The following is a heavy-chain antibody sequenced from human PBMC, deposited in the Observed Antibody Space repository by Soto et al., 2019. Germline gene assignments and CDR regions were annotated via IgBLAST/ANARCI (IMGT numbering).Heavy chain of an antibody. D-gene: IGHD3-16*02. Sequence: GGSLRLSCAASGFTFSSYAMSWVRQAPGKGLEWVSAISGSGGSTYYADSVKGRFTISRDNSKNTLYLQMNSLRAEDTAVYYCAKGPNKSPPRWDDYIWGSYRYTEDPSSWFDPWGQGTLVTVSS. CDR3: AKGPNKSPPRWDDYIWGSYRYTEDPSSWFDP. V-gene: IGHV3-23*01. CDR2: ISGSGGST. J-gene: IGHJ5*02. CDR1: GFTFSSYA.